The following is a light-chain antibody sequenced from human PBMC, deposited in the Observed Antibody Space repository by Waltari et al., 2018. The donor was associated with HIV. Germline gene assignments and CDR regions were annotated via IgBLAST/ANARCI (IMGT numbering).Light chain of an antibody. J-gene: IGLJ2*01. CDR3: QSSDSTLSGSV. Sequence: QSVLTQPPSVSGAPGQRVTLPCPGSRSNIGTHEVHWYQQLPGTAPRLLIYTTNSRPSGVPDRFSGSKSGTSASLAINGLQAEDEADYYCQSSDSTLSGSVFGGGTKLTVV. CDR1: RSNIGTHE. CDR2: TTN. V-gene: IGLV1-40*01.